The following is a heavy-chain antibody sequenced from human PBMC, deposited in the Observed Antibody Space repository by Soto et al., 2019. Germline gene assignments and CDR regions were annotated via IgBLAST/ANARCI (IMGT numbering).Heavy chain of an antibody. D-gene: IGHD3-22*01. CDR2: ISSSGSTI. Sequence: GGSLRLSCAASGFTFSSYEMNWVRQAPGKGLEWVSYISSSGSTIYYADSVKGRFTISRDNAKNSLYLQMNSLRAEDTAVYYCARVHYYDSSGYYWAFDYWGQGTLVTVS. J-gene: IGHJ4*02. V-gene: IGHV3-48*03. CDR3: ARVHYYDSSGYYWAFDY. CDR1: GFTFSSYE.